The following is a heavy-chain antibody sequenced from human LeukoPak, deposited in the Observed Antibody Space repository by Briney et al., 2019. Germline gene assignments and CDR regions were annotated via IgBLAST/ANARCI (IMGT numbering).Heavy chain of an antibody. CDR2: IFSGGST. CDR3: ARGDFEH. Sequence: GGSLRLSCAASGFTFGTNYVSWVRQAPGRGLEWVSIIFSGGSTYYADSVKGRFTISRDNSRNTAYLQMNSLRAEDTAVYYCARGDFEHWGQGTLVTVPS. CDR1: GFTFGTNY. V-gene: IGHV3-66*01. J-gene: IGHJ4*02.